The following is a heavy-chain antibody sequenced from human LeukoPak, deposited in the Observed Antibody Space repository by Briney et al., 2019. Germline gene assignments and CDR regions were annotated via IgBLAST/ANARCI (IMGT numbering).Heavy chain of an antibody. J-gene: IGHJ5*02. CDR1: GGSISSYY. CDR3: AREMRDYDYVWGSYFDL. D-gene: IGHD3-16*01. Sequence: SETLSLTCTVSGGSISSYYWSWIRQPPGKGLEWIGYIYYSGSTNYNPSLKSRVTISVDTSKNQFSLKLSSVTAADTAVYYCAREMRDYDYVWGSYFDLWGQGTLVTVSS. V-gene: IGHV4-59*01. CDR2: IYYSGST.